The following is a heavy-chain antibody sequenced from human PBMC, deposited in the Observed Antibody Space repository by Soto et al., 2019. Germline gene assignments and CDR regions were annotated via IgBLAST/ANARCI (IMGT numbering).Heavy chain of an antibody. CDR1: GDSVSSNSAA. Sequence: PSQTLSLTCVISGDSVSSNSAAWNWIRQSPSRGLEWLGRTYYRSKWYNDYAVSVKSRITINPDTSKNQFSLQLNSVTPEDTAVYYCAREVAGYSSGWYPGNYYYYYGMDVWGQGTTVTVSS. CDR3: AREVAGYSSGWYPGNYYYYYGMDV. J-gene: IGHJ6*02. D-gene: IGHD6-19*01. CDR2: TYYRSKWYN. V-gene: IGHV6-1*01.